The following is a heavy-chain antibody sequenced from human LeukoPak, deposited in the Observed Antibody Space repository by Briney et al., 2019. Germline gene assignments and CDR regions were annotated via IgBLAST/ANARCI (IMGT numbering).Heavy chain of an antibody. V-gene: IGHV3-9*01. CDR2: ISWNSGSI. D-gene: IGHD3-16*01. CDR1: GFTFDDYA. CDR3: ARIPGGGGDLDY. J-gene: IGHJ4*02. Sequence: PGGSLRLSCAASGFTFDDYAMHWVRQAPGKGLEWVSGISWNSGSIGYADSVKGRFTISRDNAKNSLYLQMNSLRAEDTAVYYCARIPGGGGDLDYWGQGTLVTVSS.